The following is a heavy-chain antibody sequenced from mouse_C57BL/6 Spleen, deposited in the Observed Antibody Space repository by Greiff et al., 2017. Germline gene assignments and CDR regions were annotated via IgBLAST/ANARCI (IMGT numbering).Heavy chain of an antibody. D-gene: IGHD2-5*01. J-gene: IGHJ4*01. CDR2: IYPGDGDT. V-gene: IGHV1-82*01. Sequence: QVQLKESGPELVKPGASVKISCKASGYTFSSSWMNWVKQRPGKGLEWIGRIYPGDGDTNYNGKFKGKATLTADKSSSTAYMQLSSLTSEDTAVYFCASSYYSNFDMEYWGQGTSVTVAS. CDR1: GYTFSSSW. CDR3: ASSYYSNFDMEY.